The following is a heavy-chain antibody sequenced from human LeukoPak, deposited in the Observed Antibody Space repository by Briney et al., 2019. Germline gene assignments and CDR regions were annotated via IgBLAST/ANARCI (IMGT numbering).Heavy chain of an antibody. V-gene: IGHV3-7*05. CDR1: GFTLSTYW. Sequence: GGSLRLSCAASGFTLSTYWMSWVRQAPGKGLEWVANINQDGREKYHVDSVKGRFTISRHSSKNTLYLEMGSLRPDDTAVYYCARGGHTGNDYSSLDIWGQGTKVIVAS. CDR3: ARGGHTGNDYSSLDI. D-gene: IGHD5-12*01. CDR2: INQDGREK. J-gene: IGHJ3*02.